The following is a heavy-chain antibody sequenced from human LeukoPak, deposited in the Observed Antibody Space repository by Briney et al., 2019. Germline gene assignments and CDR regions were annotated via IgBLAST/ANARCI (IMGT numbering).Heavy chain of an antibody. CDR3: ARAISSLTIFGVVITHFDY. V-gene: IGHV4-34*01. J-gene: IGHJ4*02. D-gene: IGHD3-3*01. Sequence: PSETLSLTCAVYGGSFSGYYWSWIRQPPGKGLEWIGEINHSGSTNYNPSLKSRVTISVDTSKNQFSLKLSSVTAADTAVYYCARAISSLTIFGVVITHFDYWGQGTLVTVYS. CDR1: GGSFSGYY. CDR2: INHSGST.